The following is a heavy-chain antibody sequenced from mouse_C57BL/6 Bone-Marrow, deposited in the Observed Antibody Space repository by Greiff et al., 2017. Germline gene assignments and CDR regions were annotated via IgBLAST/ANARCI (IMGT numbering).Heavy chain of an antibody. D-gene: IGHD1-1*01. V-gene: IGHV1-62-2*01. Sequence: VQLQQSGAELVKPGASVKLSCKASGYTFTEYTIHWVKQRSGQGLEWIGWFYPGSGSIKYNEKFKDKATLTADKSSSTVYMVLRRLTSEDSAVYFCAIHEVLHYYGSSYPFAYWGQGTLVTVSA. J-gene: IGHJ3*01. CDR1: GYTFTEYT. CDR3: AIHEVLHYYGSSYPFAY. CDR2: FYPGSGSI.